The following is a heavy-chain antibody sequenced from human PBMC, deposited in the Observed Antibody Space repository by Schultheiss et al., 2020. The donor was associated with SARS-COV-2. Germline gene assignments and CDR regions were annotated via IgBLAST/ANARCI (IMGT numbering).Heavy chain of an antibody. CDR2: IYYSGST. J-gene: IGHJ5*02. CDR3: ARMAFDSSGYYPNWFDP. D-gene: IGHD3-22*01. CDR1: GGSISSGGYY. Sequence: SQTLSLTCTVSGGSISSGGYYWSWIRQHPGKGLEWIGYIYYSGSTYYNPSLKSRVTISVDTSKNQFSLKLSSVTAADTAVYYCARMAFDSSGYYPNWFDPWGQGTLVTVSS. V-gene: IGHV4-31*03.